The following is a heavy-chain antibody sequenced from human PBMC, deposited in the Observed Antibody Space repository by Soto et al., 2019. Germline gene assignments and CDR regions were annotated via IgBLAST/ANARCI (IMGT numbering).Heavy chain of an antibody. CDR3: ACIFSGGYGYGFYYYGMDV. J-gene: IGHJ6*02. D-gene: IGHD5-18*01. CDR2: IFYSGST. V-gene: IGHV4-39*01. CDR1: GGSISSSSYY. Sequence: SETLSLTCTVSGGSISSSSYYWGWIRQPPGKGLEWIGSIFYSGSTYYNPSLKSRVTISVDTSKNQFSLKLTSVTAADTAVYYCACIFSGGYGYGFYYYGMDVWGQGTTVTVSS.